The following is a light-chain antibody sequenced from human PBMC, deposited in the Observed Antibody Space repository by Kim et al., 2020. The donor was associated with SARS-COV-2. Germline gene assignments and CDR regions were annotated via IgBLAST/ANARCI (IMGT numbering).Light chain of an antibody. J-gene: IGLJ3*02. CDR3: QSSDTGTLWV. V-gene: IGLV6-57*03. CDR2: EDN. CDR1: SGSIAGNY. Sequence: KTVTISCTRSSGSIAGNYGQWYQQRPGSAPTTVIYEDNQRPSGVPDRFSGSIDSSSNSASLTISGLKTEDEADYYCQSSDTGTLWVFGGGTQLTVL.